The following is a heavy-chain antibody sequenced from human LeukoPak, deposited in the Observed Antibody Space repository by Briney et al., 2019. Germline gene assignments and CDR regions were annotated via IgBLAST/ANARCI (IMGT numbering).Heavy chain of an antibody. J-gene: IGHJ4*02. CDR3: ARAYCSGGSCYSGFDY. Sequence: SETLSLTCTVSGGSISSYYWSWIRQPAGKGLDWIGRIYSSGSTNYNPSLKSRVTMSVDTSKNQFSLKLSSVTAADTAVYYCARAYCSGGSCYSGFDYWDQATLVTVSS. CDR1: GGSISSYY. CDR2: IYSSGST. V-gene: IGHV4-4*07. D-gene: IGHD2-15*01.